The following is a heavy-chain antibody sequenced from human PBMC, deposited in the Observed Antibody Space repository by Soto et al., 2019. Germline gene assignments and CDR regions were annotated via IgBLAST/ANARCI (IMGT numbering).Heavy chain of an antibody. J-gene: IGHJ5*02. CDR1: GASISGFY. D-gene: IGHD1-1*01. CDR3: VRDGTKTLRDWFDP. CDR2: IYATGTT. V-gene: IGHV4-4*07. Sequence: SETLSLTCTVSGASISGFYWSWIRKSAGKGLEWIGRIYATGTTDYNPSLKSRVMMSVDTSKKQFSLKLRSVTAADTAVYYCVRDGTKTLRDWFDPWGQGITVTVSS.